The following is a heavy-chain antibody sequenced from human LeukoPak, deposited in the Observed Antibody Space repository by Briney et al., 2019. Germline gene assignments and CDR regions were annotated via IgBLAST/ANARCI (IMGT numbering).Heavy chain of an antibody. J-gene: IGHJ3*02. D-gene: IGHD2-2*01. V-gene: IGHV4-38-2*02. CDR1: GYSISSGYY. CDR2: IYHSGST. CDR3: ARVVPAATTQHDGFDI. Sequence: SSETLSLTCTVSGYSISSGYYWGWIRQPPGKGLEWIGSIYHSGSTYYNPSLKSRVTISVDTSKNQFSLKLSSVTAADTAVYYCARVVPAATTQHDGFDIWGQGTMVTVSS.